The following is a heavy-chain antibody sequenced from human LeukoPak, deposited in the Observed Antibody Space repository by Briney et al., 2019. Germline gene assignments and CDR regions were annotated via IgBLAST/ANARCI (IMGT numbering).Heavy chain of an antibody. J-gene: IGHJ5*02. Sequence: GGSLRLSCAASGITFIGSAMHWVGQASGKGLEWVGRIRGKANSYATAYAASVKGRFTISRDDSKNTAYLQMNSLKTEDTAVYYCTREDPYETGEPNWFDPWGQGTLVTVSS. V-gene: IGHV3-73*01. CDR1: GITFIGSA. CDR2: IRGKANSYAT. D-gene: IGHD5-12*01. CDR3: TREDPYETGEPNWFDP.